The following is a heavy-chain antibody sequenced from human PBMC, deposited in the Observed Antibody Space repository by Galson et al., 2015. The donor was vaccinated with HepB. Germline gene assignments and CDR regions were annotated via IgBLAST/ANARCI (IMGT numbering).Heavy chain of an antibody. V-gene: IGHV3-21*01. D-gene: IGHD4-23*01. Sequence: SLRLSCAASGFTFSSYSMNWVRQAPGKGLEWVSSISSSSSYIYYADSVKGRFTISRDNAKNSLYLQMNSLRAEDTAVYYCAREDYGGNAFDYWGQGTLVTVSS. CDR2: ISSSSSYI. CDR1: GFTFSSYS. CDR3: AREDYGGNAFDY. J-gene: IGHJ4*02.